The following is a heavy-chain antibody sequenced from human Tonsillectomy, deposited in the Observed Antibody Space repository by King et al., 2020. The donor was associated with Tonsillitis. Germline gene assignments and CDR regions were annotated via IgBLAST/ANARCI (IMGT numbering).Heavy chain of an antibody. CDR3: AKDLDFGSGYPPPQFDY. CDR2: MSYDGSKK. J-gene: IGHJ4*02. V-gene: IGHV3-30*18. Sequence: VQLVESGGGVVQPGRSLRLSCAASGFTFSRYAMHWVRQAPGKGLEWVAVMSYDGSKKYYADSVKGRFTISSDNSNNTLYLQMNSLGAEVTAVYYCAKDLDFGSGYPPPQFDYWGQGTLVTVSS. D-gene: IGHD3-3*01. CDR1: GFTFSRYA.